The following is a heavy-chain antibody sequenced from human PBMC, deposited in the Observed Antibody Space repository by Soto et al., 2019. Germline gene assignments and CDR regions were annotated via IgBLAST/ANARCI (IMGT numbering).Heavy chain of an antibody. CDR3: AKEVRYYYDSRGVDAFDI. J-gene: IGHJ3*02. D-gene: IGHD3-22*01. Sequence: QVQLVESGGGVIQPGRSLRLSCAASGFTFSSYGMHWVRQAPGKGLEWVAVISYHGSDQYYADSVKGRYTISRDNSKNTVHLQMNSLRAEDTAEYYCAKEVRYYYDSRGVDAFDIWGQGTVVTVSS. V-gene: IGHV3-30*18. CDR2: ISYHGSDQ. CDR1: GFTFSSYG.